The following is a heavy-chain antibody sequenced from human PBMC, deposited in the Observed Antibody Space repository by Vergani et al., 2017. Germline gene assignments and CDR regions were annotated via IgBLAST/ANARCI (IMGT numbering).Heavy chain of an antibody. J-gene: IGHJ4*02. CDR3: AKPNSSGLYYFDY. CDR2: ISYDGSNK. D-gene: IGHD3-22*01. V-gene: IGHV3-30*18. Sequence: QVQLVESGGGVFQPGRSLRLSCAASRFTFSSYGMHWVRPAPGKGLEWVAFISYDGSNKYYADSGKGRFTISRDNSKNTLYMQMNSLRAEDTAVYYCAKPNSSGLYYFDYWGQGTLVTVSS. CDR1: RFTFSSYG.